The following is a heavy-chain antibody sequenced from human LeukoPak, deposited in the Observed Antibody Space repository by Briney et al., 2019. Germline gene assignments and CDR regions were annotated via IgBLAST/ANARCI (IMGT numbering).Heavy chain of an antibody. Sequence: PSETLSPTCTVSGGSISSGSYYWSWIRQPAGKGLEWIGRIYTSGSTNYNPSLKSRITISVDTSKNQFSLKLSSVTAADTAVYYCARMPPGEMWGQGTLVTVSS. V-gene: IGHV4-61*02. CDR1: GGSISSGSYY. CDR2: IYTSGST. D-gene: IGHD2-2*01. CDR3: ARMPPGEM. J-gene: IGHJ4*02.